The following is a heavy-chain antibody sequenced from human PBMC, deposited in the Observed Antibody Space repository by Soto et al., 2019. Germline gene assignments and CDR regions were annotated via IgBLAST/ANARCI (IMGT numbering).Heavy chain of an antibody. Sequence: KTSETLSLTCAVYGGSFSGYYWSWIRQPPGKGLEWIGEINHSGSTNYNPSLKSRVTISVDTSKNQFSLKLSSVTAADTAVYYCARGKLVIKRFDPWGQGTLVTVSS. D-gene: IGHD2-2*01. J-gene: IGHJ5*02. CDR3: ARGKLVIKRFDP. CDR1: GGSFSGYY. CDR2: INHSGST. V-gene: IGHV4-34*01.